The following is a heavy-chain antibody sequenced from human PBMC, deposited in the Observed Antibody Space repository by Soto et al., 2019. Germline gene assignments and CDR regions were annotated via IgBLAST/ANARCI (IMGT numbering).Heavy chain of an antibody. CDR2: IYWNDDK. CDR3: ARESHEIPGYSSGWVIGYYFDY. D-gene: IGHD6-19*01. Sequence: SGPTLVNPTQTLALTCTFSGFSLSTSGVGVGWIRQPPGKALEWLALIYWNDDKRYSPSLKSRLTITKDTSKNQVVLTMTNMDPVDTATYYCARESHEIPGYSSGWVIGYYFDYWGQGTLVTVSS. V-gene: IGHV2-5*01. J-gene: IGHJ4*02. CDR1: GFSLSTSGVG.